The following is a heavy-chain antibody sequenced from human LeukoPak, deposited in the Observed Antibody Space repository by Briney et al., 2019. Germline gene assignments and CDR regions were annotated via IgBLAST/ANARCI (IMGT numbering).Heavy chain of an antibody. Sequence: GGSLRLSCAASGFTFSSDGMSWVRQAPGKGLEWVSYITTSGSTIYYADSVKGRFTISRDNTKNTLYLQMNSLSAEDTAVYYCARGLATIRGYFDYWGQGTLVTVSS. J-gene: IGHJ4*02. CDR2: ITTSGSTI. CDR1: GFTFSSDG. V-gene: IGHV3-48*04. D-gene: IGHD5-24*01. CDR3: ARGLATIRGYFDY.